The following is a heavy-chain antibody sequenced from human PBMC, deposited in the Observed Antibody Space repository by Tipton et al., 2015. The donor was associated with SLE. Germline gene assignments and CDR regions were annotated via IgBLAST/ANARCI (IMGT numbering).Heavy chain of an antibody. J-gene: IGHJ4*02. Sequence: GSLRLSCAASGFIFKNYDMTWVRQAPGKGLEWVSVISASGATTYYADSVKGRFTISRDNSKNTVSLHMNSLRVDDTAVYYCAKRGDKSYSIGWYGGLDYWGQGTLVTVSS. CDR1: GFIFKNYD. CDR2: ISASGATT. CDR3: AKRGDKSYSIGWYGGLDY. D-gene: IGHD6-19*01. V-gene: IGHV3-23*01.